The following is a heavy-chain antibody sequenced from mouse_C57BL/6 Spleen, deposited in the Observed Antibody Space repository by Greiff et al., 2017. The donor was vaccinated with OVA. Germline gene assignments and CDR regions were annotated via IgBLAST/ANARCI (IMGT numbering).Heavy chain of an antibody. CDR2: ICSGSSTI. CDR3: ARRDWDRGFDY. CDR1: GFTFTDYG. Sequence: EVKLMESGGGLVKPGGSLKLSCEASGFTFTDYGMHWVRQAPEKGLEWVAYICSGSSTIYYADKVKGRFTLSRDNAKSTLFLQRSSLRSEDTAMYYCARRDWDRGFDYWGQGTTLTVSS. J-gene: IGHJ2*01. D-gene: IGHD4-1*01. V-gene: IGHV5-17*01.